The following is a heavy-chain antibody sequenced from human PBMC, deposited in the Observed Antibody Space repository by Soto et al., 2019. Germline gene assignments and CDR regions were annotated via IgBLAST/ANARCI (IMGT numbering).Heavy chain of an antibody. J-gene: IGHJ6*03. D-gene: IGHD2-8*01. CDR3: ATDRTLTNPNYMEV. CDR1: GGSISGHY. Sequence: QVQLQESGPGLVKPSETLSLTCTVSGGSISGHYWSWIRQPPGTGLEWIGFIYYSGSTRYHPSLKSLDPKPVDTSKNQFSLRLTSVTAADSAVYYCATDRTLTNPNYMEVLGKGTTFSVSS. V-gene: IGHV4-59*11. CDR2: IYYSGST.